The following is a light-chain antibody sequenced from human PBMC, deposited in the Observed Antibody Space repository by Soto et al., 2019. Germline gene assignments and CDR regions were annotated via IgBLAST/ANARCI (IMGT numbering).Light chain of an antibody. Sequence: EIVLTQSPGTLSLSPGERATLSCRASQSVSSSYLAWYQQKPGQAPRLLIYVASSSATGIPDRFSGSGSGTDFTLTISRLEPENFAIYYCQKYNSGLETFGPGTKVDIK. CDR3: QKYNSGLET. CDR2: VAS. CDR1: QSVSSSY. J-gene: IGKJ3*01. V-gene: IGKV3-20*01.